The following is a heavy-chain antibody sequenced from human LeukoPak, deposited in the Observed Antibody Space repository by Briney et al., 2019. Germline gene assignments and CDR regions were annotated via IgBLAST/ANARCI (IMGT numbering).Heavy chain of an antibody. D-gene: IGHD3-3*01. CDR1: GGSISSYY. CDR3: ARGPWRSGFDY. V-gene: IGHV4-59*01. CDR2: IYYSGST. Sequence: SETLSLTCTVSGGSISSYYWSWIRQPPGKGLEWIGYIYYSGSTNYNPSLKSRVTISVDTSKNQFSLKLGSVTAADTAVYYCARGPWRSGFDYWGQGTLVTVSS. J-gene: IGHJ4*02.